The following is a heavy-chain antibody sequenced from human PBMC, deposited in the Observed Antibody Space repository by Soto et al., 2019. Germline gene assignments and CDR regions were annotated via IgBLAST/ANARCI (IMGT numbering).Heavy chain of an antibody. D-gene: IGHD3-22*01. CDR1: QFSFSNSA. Sequence: GGSLRLSCAASQFSFSNSAMSWVRQAPGKGLEWISAISSSGYTTYYADSVKGRFTISRDNSKNTLFLQMNSLRAEDTAVYYCARSPYYYYDSSGYYYFDYWGQGTLVTVSS. CDR3: ARSPYYYYDSSGYYYFDY. V-gene: IGHV3-23*01. CDR2: ISSSGYTT. J-gene: IGHJ4*02.